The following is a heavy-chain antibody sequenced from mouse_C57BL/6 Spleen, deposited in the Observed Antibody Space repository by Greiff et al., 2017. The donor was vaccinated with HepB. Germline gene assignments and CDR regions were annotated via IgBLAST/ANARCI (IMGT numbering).Heavy chain of an antibody. D-gene: IGHD2-4*01. CDR1: GYTFPDYN. CDR2: INPNNGGT. V-gene: IGHV1-22*01. J-gene: IGHJ2*01. Sequence: EVQLQQSGPELVKPGASVKMSCKASGYTFPDYNMHWVKQSHGKSLEWIGYINPNNGGTSYNQKFKGTATLTVNTSASTAYMELRSRTSEDSAVYYWAREGWGGLRLCFDYWGQGTTLTVSS. CDR3: AREGWGGLRLCFDY.